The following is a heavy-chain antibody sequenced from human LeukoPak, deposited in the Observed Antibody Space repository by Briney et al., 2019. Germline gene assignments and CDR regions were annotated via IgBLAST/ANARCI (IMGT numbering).Heavy chain of an antibody. CDR2: IYYSGST. CDR3: ARRVIGDGCFDR. Sequence: SETLSLTCTVSGGSIRSSSNYWAWIRQPPGKGLEWIGSIYYSGSTDYNPSLRSRVTMSVDTSTNQFSLEVGSVTATDTALYYCARRVIGDGCFDRWGQGTLVTVSS. J-gene: IGHJ4*02. CDR1: GGSIRSSSNY. V-gene: IGHV4-39*01. D-gene: IGHD3-16*02.